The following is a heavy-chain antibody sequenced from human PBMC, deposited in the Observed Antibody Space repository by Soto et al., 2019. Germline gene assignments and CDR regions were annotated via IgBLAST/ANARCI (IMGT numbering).Heavy chain of an antibody. CDR1: GYTFTGYY. Sequence: QVQLVQSGAEVKKPGASVKVSCKASGYTFTGYYMHWVRQAPGQGLEWMGWINPNSGGTNYAQKFQGWVTMIRDTSISTAYMELSRLRSDDTAVYYCARDVGYSSSSYFDYWGQGTLVTVSS. J-gene: IGHJ4*02. V-gene: IGHV1-2*04. CDR2: INPNSGGT. CDR3: ARDVGYSSSSYFDY. D-gene: IGHD6-6*01.